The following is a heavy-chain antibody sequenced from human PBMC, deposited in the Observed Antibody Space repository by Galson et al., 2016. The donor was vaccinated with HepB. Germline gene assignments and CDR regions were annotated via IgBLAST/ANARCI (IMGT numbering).Heavy chain of an antibody. CDR3: AKGENWNYGVWWYFDL. CDR1: GFTFSSYA. D-gene: IGHD1-7*01. Sequence: SLRLSCAASGFTFSSYAMSWVRQAPGKGLEWVAAMSGSGASTFYADSVKGRVTISRDNSKNTLYLQMKSLRAEDTAVYYCAKGENWNYGVWWYFDLWGRGTLVTVSS. CDR2: MSGSGAST. J-gene: IGHJ2*01. V-gene: IGHV3-23*01.